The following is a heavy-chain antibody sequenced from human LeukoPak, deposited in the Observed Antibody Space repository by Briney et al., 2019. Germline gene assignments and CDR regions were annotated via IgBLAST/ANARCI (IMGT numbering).Heavy chain of an antibody. D-gene: IGHD6-19*01. CDR3: TTGLIAVAGTGS. CDR2: IKRKTDGGTT. CDR1: GFTFSNAW. V-gene: IGHV3-15*01. Sequence: PGGSLRLSCAASGFTFSNAWMSWVRQAPGKGLEWVGHIKRKTDGGTTDYAAPVKGRFTISRDDSKNTLYLQMNSLKTEDTAVYYCTTGLIAVAGTGSWGQRTLVTVSS. J-gene: IGHJ5*02.